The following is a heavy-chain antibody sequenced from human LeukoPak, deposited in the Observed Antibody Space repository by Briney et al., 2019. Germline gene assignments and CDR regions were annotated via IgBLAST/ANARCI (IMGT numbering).Heavy chain of an antibody. CDR2: ISNSGDAT. J-gene: IGHJ4*02. V-gene: IGHV3-23*01. CDR3: AKSGPYYFQY. Sequence: GGSLRLSCAASGFTFSDYGMSWVRQAPGQGLEWVSTISNSGDATYYADSVRGRFSISRDNSKKTLFLQMSSLRAEDAAIYYRAKSGPYYFQYWGQGTLVTVSS. CDR1: GFTFSDYG.